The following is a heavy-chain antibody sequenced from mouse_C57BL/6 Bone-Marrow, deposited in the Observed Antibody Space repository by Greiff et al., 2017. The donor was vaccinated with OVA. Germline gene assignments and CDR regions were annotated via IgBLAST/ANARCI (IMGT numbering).Heavy chain of an antibody. J-gene: IGHJ4*01. CDR1: GYAFTNYL. CDR2: INPGSGGT. D-gene: IGHD2-3*01. V-gene: IGHV1-54*01. Sequence: QVQLQQSGAELVRPGTSVKVSCKASGYAFTNYLIEWVKQRPGQGLEWIGVINPGSGGTNYNEKFKGKATLTADKSSSTAYMELRSLTSEDSAVYFCARALDGYSYYYAMDYWGQGTSVTVSS. CDR3: ARALDGYSYYYAMDY.